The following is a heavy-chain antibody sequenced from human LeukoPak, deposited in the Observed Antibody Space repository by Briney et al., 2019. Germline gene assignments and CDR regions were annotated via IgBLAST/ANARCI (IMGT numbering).Heavy chain of an antibody. V-gene: IGHV3-9*03. Sequence: GRSLRLSCAASGFTFDDYDMHWVRQAPGKGLEWVSGISWNSGNMGYADSVKGRFTISRDNAKNSLYLQMNSLTAEDMALYYCATDRLSGYSGGIIDYWGQATLVTVSS. CDR1: GFTFDDYD. CDR3: ATDRLSGYSGGIIDY. D-gene: IGHD5-12*01. J-gene: IGHJ4*02. CDR2: ISWNSGNM.